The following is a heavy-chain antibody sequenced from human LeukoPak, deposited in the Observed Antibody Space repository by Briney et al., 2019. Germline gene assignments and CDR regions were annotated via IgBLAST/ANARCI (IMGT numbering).Heavy chain of an antibody. D-gene: IGHD3-10*01. V-gene: IGHV4-59*11. Sequence: PSETLSLTCTVSGGSISSHYWSWIRQPPGKGLEWIGYIYYSGSTNYNPSLKSRVTISVDTSKNQFSLKLSSVTAADTAVYYCARCIDGLGFDYWGQGTLVTVSS. CDR2: IYYSGST. CDR3: ARCIDGLGFDY. CDR1: GGSISSHY. J-gene: IGHJ4*02.